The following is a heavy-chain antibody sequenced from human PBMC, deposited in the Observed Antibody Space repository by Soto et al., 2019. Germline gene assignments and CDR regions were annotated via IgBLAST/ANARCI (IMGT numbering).Heavy chain of an antibody. J-gene: IGHJ4*02. D-gene: IGHD3-16*01. CDR1: GFTFSSYA. CDR3: AKGGTITHDY. V-gene: IGHV3-23*01. CDR2: MSGIGGST. Sequence: GGSLRLSCAASGFTFSSYAMSWVRQAPGKGLEWVSCMSGIGGSTYYADSVKGRFIISRDNSKNTLYLQMNSLRAEDTAIYYWAKGGTITHDYWGKGALVTVSS.